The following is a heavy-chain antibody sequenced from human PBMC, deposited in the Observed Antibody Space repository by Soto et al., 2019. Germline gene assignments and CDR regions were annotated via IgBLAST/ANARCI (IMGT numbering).Heavy chain of an antibody. CDR2: IYYSGST. V-gene: IGHV4-59*01. CDR1: GGSISYYY. J-gene: IGHJ4*02. CDR3: ASDVGSGTHYFDY. Sequence: NPSETLSLTCTVSGGSISYYYWSWIRQPPGKGLEWIGYIYYSGSTNSNPSLKSRVNISVDTSKNQFSLKLSSVTAADTALYYCASDVGSGTHYFDYWGQGTLLT. D-gene: IGHD3-10*01.